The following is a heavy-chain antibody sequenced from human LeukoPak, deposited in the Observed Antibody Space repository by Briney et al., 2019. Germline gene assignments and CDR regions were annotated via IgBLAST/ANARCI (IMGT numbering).Heavy chain of an antibody. Sequence: SVKGRFTISRDNSKNTLYLQMNSLRAEDTAVYYCAKDRVLRFLEWSPPDMDVWGKGTAVTVST. CDR3: AKDRVLRFLEWSPPDMDV. V-gene: IGHV3-23*01. D-gene: IGHD3-3*01. J-gene: IGHJ6*04.